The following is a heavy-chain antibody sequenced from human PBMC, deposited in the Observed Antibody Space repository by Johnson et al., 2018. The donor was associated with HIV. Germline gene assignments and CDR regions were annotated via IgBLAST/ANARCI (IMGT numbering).Heavy chain of an antibody. Sequence: QVQLVESGGGLVKPGGSLRLSRAACGFTFSDYYMRWIRQAPGKGLDCVSYFSSSGVAFIRYDGSNKYYADSVKGRFTISRDNSKDTLYLEMNSLRVEDTAVYYCAKIPGANWGSPDDFDVCGQGTMVTVSS. J-gene: IGHJ3*01. CDR2: FSSSGVAFIRYDGSNK. V-gene: IGHV3-11*04. CDR1: GFTFSDYY. CDR3: AKIPGANWGSPDDFDV. D-gene: IGHD7-27*01.